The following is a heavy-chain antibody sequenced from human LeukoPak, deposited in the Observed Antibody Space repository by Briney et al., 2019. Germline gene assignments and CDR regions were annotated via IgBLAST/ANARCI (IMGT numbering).Heavy chain of an antibody. D-gene: IGHD4-11*01. V-gene: IGHV4-34*01. CDR1: GGSFSGHY. CDR3: ASASLQSKLDI. Sequence: SETLSLTCAVYGGSFSGHYWTWIRQPPGKGLEWIGEINRSGSTNYNPSLKSRVTISVDTSKNQFSLKLSSVTAADTAVYYCASASLQSKLDIWGQGTMVTVSS. CDR2: INRSGST. J-gene: IGHJ3*02.